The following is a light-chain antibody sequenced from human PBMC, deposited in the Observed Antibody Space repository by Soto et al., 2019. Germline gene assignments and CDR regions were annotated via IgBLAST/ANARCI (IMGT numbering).Light chain of an antibody. V-gene: IGKV3-15*01. Sequence: VMTQSPGTLSVSPGERVTLSCRASQSVTSNLAWYQQKPGQVPRLLIYRASARATDVPARFSGSGSGTDFTLTISSLQSEDIGVYYCQQYDYWWTFGQGTKVEI. CDR1: QSVTSN. CDR3: QQYDYWWT. J-gene: IGKJ1*01. CDR2: RAS.